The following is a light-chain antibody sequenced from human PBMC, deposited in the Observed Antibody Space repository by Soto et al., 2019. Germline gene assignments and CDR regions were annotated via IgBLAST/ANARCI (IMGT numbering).Light chain of an antibody. CDR3: ETWDSNTHTV. V-gene: IGLV4-60*02. CDR2: LEGSGSY. J-gene: IGLJ3*02. CDR1: SGHSSYI. Sequence: QLVLTQSSSASASLGSSVKLTCTLSSGHSSYIIAWHQQQPGKAPRYLMKLEGSGSYNQGSGVPDRFSGSSSGADLYLTISTLQFEDEADYYCETWDSNTHTVFGGGTKVTVL.